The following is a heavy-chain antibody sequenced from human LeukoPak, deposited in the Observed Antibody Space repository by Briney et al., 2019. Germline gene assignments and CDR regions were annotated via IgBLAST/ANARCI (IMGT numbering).Heavy chain of an antibody. D-gene: IGHD2/OR15-2a*01. V-gene: IGHV4-61*02. CDR1: GGSISSGSYY. J-gene: IGHJ4*02. CDR2: IYSSGST. CDR3: ARDGNTGTFDY. Sequence: PSETLSLTCTVSGGSISSGSYYWSWIRQPAGKGLEWIGRIYSSGSTNYNPSRKSRVTISLDTSKNQFSLKLSSVTAADTAVYYCARDGNTGTFDYWGQGTLVTVSS.